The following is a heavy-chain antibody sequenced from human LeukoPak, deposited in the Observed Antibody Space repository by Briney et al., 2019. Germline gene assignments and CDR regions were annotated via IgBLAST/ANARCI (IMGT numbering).Heavy chain of an antibody. CDR3: ARVRDFWSGYSNSYYYMDV. D-gene: IGHD3-3*01. Sequence: GGSLRLSCAASGFTFSSYSMNWVRQAPGKGLEWVSSISSSSSYIYYADSVKGRFTISRDNAKNSLYLQMNSLRAEDTAVYYCARVRDFWSGYSNSYYYMDVWGKGATVTVSS. CDR2: ISSSSSYI. CDR1: GFTFSSYS. J-gene: IGHJ6*03. V-gene: IGHV3-21*01.